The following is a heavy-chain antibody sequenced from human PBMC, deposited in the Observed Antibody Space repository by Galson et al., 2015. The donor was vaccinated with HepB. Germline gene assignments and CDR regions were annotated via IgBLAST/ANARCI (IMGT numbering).Heavy chain of an antibody. D-gene: IGHD3-16*01. V-gene: IGHV3-48*01. CDR3: ARDYDYAFDI. CDR1: GFTFSSYS. J-gene: IGHJ3*02. CDR2: ISRSGDKT. Sequence: SLRLSCAASGFTFSSYSMNWVRQAPGKCLEWVSYISRSGDKTYYADSVKGRFTISRDNAKNSLYLQMNSLRAEDTAVYYCARDYDYAFDIWGQGTMVTVSS.